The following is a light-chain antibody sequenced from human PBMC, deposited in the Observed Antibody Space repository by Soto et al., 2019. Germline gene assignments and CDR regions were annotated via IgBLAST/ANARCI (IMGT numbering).Light chain of an antibody. J-gene: IGKJ1*01. CDR3: QESYSSTWT. Sequence: IPMTQSPSSLSASVGDRVTINCRASQGIGSYLNWYQQKPGKAPNLLIYTASSLQSGVPSRFSGSGSGTDFTLTISRLQPDDSATYYCQESYSSTWTFGQGTKVEV. CDR2: TAS. CDR1: QGIGSY. V-gene: IGKV1-39*01.